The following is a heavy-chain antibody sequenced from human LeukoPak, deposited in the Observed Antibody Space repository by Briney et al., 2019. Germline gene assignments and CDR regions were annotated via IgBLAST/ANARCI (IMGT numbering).Heavy chain of an antibody. CDR2: INHSGST. CDR3: ARITMDTYYFDY. CDR1: GGSFSGYY. J-gene: IGHJ4*02. Sequence: SETLSLTCAVYGGSFSGYYWSWIRQPPGKGLEWIGEINHSGSTNYNPSLKSRVTISVDRSKNQFSLKLSSVTAADTAVYYCARITMDTYYFDYWGQGTLVTVSS. D-gene: IGHD3-10*01. V-gene: IGHV4-34*01.